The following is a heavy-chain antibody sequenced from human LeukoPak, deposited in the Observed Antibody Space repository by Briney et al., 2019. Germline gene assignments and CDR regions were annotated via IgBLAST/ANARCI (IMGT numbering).Heavy chain of an antibody. CDR3: ARFTGSEYLGYSDY. CDR2: ISGSGGST. J-gene: IGHJ4*02. D-gene: IGHD2-2*01. Sequence: PGGSLRLSCAASGFTFSSYAMSWVRQAPGKGLEWVSAISGSGGSTYYADSVKGRFTISRDNSKNTLYLQMNSLRAEDTAVYYCARFTGSEYLGYSDYWGQGTLVTVSS. V-gene: IGHV3-23*01. CDR1: GFTFSSYA.